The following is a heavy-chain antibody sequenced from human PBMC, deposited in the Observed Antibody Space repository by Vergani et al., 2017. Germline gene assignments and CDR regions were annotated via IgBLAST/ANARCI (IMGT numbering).Heavy chain of an antibody. CDR1: GESIRSGSHY. CDR3: ARSRPYCTRGSCPAI. Sequence: QVKLQESGPGLLKPSQTLSLTCTVSGESIRSGSHYWSWIRQPAGKGPEWIGHIHTGGSTDLNPSFKSRASISVDTSKSQFSLKLNSVTVADTAVYYCARSRPYCTRGSCPAIWGQGTLVTVSS. V-gene: IGHV4-61*02. D-gene: IGHD2-8*01. J-gene: IGHJ4*02. CDR2: IHTGGST.